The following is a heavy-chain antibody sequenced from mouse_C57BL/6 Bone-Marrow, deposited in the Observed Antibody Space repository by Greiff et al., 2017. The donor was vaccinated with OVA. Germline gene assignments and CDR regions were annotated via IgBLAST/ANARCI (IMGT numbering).Heavy chain of an antibody. CDR3: AREGLLRAMDY. CDR2: INYDGSST. D-gene: IGHD1-1*01. Sequence: EVKLVESEGGLVQPGSSMKLSCTASGFTFSDYYMAWVRQVPEKGLEWVANINYDGSSTYYLDSLKSRFIISRDNAENILYLQMSSLKSEDTATYYCAREGLLRAMDYWGQGTSVTVSS. CDR1: GFTFSDYY. V-gene: IGHV5-16*01. J-gene: IGHJ4*01.